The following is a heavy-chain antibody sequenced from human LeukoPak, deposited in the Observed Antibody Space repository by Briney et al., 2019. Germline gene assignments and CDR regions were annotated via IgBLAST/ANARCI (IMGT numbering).Heavy chain of an antibody. V-gene: IGHV1-46*01. CDR1: GYTLTSYY. CDR3: AREFKYSSGWYDYFDY. Sequence: ASVKVSCKASGYTLTSYYMHWVRQAPGQGLEWMGIINPSGGSTSYAQKFQGRVTMTRDTSTSTVYMELSSLRSEDTAVYYCAREFKYSSGWYDYFDYWGQGTLVTVSS. D-gene: IGHD6-19*01. J-gene: IGHJ4*02. CDR2: INPSGGST.